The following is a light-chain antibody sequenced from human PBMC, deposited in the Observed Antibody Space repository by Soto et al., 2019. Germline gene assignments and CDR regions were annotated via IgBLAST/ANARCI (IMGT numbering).Light chain of an antibody. CDR1: QSVSSN. CDR2: GAS. J-gene: IGKJ1*01. CDR3: QQYNNWPMT. Sequence: EIVMTQSPATLSVSPGERATLSCRASQSVSSNLAWYQQKPGQAPRLLIYGASTRATGIPARFSGSGSGTEFPLTISRLQSEDVAFYYCQQYNNWPMTFGQGTKVEIK. V-gene: IGKV3-15*01.